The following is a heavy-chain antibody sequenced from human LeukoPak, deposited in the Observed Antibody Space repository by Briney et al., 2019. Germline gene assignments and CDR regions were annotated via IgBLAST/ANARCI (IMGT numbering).Heavy chain of an antibody. CDR2: ISGSGGST. J-gene: IGHJ2*01. CDR3: ARAPGWPGPSWYFDL. D-gene: IGHD2-15*01. CDR1: GFTFSSYA. V-gene: IGHV3-23*01. Sequence: PGGSLRLSCAASGFTFSSYAMSWVRQAPGKGLEWVSAISGSGGSTYYADSVKGRFTSSRDNSKNTLYLQMDSLRAEDTAVYYCARAPGWPGPSWYFDLWGRGTPVTVSS.